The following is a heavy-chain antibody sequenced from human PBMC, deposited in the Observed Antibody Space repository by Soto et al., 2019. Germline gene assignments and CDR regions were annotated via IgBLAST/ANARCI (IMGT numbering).Heavy chain of an antibody. CDR2: TSYDGSNN. CDR3: ARWGTTGGLDV. D-gene: IGHD3-16*01. CDR1: GFTFRSYV. V-gene: IGHV3-33*05. J-gene: IGHJ4*02. Sequence: QVQLVESGGGVVQPGTSLRLSCVGSGFTFRSYVIHWVRQAPGKGLEWVALTSYDGSNNFYGDSVKGRFTISRHNSRNTAELQMDSLRFEDTAIYYCARWGTTGGLDVWCQGTLVSVSS.